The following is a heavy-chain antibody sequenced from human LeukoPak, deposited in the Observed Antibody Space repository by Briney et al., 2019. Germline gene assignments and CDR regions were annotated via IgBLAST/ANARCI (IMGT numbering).Heavy chain of an antibody. CDR2: ISGSSSYI. CDR1: GFTFSSFT. D-gene: IGHD6-19*01. J-gene: IGHJ5*02. V-gene: IGHV3-21*01. Sequence: GGSLRLSCAASGFTFSSFTMNWIRQAPGKGLEWVSSISGSSSYIYYADSVKGRFTISRDNAKSSLYLQMNSLRVEDTSVYYCVKGTIAVAGYFDPWGQGTLVTVSS. CDR3: VKGTIAVAGYFDP.